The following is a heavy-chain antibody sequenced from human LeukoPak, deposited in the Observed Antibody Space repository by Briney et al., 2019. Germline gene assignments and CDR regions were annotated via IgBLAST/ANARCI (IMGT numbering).Heavy chain of an antibody. J-gene: IGHJ4*02. CDR1: GGSISSYY. CDR3: ARGWGYFDY. CDR2: IYYSGST. Sequence: SETLFLTCTVSGGSISSYYWSWIRQPPGKGLEWIGYIYYSGSTNYNPSLKSRVTISVDTSKNQFSLKLSSVTAADTAVYYCARGWGYFDYWGQGTLVTVSS. D-gene: IGHD3-16*01. V-gene: IGHV4-59*01.